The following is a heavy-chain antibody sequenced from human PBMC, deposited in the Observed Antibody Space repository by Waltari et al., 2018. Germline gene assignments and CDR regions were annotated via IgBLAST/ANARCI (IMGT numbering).Heavy chain of an antibody. D-gene: IGHD2-15*01. Sequence: QVQLVESGGGVVQPGRSLRLSCAASGFTFSSYGMHWVRQAPGKGLEWVAVISYDGSNKYYADSVKGRFTISRDNSKNTLYLQMNSLRAEDTAVYYCAKDRSRRSSAGYWGQGTLVTVSS. V-gene: IGHV3-30*18. J-gene: IGHJ4*02. CDR1: GFTFSSYG. CDR3: AKDRSRRSSAGY. CDR2: ISYDGSNK.